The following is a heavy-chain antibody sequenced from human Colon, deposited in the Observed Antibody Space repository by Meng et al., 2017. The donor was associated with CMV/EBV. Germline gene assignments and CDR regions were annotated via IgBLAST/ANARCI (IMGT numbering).Heavy chain of an antibody. V-gene: IGHV3-7*01. Sequence: GESLKISCAASGFTFSSYWMSWVRQAPGKGLEWVANIKQDGSEKYYVDSVKGRFTISRGNAKNSLYLQMNSLRAEDTAVYYCARDLGDYGDYPGASDYWGQGTLVTVSS. CDR3: ARDLGDYGDYPGASDY. CDR2: IKQDGSEK. J-gene: IGHJ4*02. CDR1: GFTFSSYW. D-gene: IGHD4-17*01.